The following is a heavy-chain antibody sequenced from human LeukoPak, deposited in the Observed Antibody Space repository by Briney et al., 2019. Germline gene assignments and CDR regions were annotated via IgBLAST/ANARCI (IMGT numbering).Heavy chain of an antibody. CDR1: GYTFTGYY. J-gene: IGHJ4*02. Sequence: ASVKVSCKASGYTFTGYYMHWVRQAPGQGLEWMGWINPSGGRTSYAQKFQGRVTMTRDMSTSTVYMELSSLRSEDTAVYYCARGGHVRVYDNSYYGHYWGQGTLVTVSS. CDR3: ARGGHVRVYDNSYYGHY. V-gene: IGHV1-46*01. D-gene: IGHD3-22*01. CDR2: INPSGGRT.